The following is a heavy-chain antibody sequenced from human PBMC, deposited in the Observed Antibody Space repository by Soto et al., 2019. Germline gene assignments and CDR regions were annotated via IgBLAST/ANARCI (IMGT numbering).Heavy chain of an antibody. J-gene: IGHJ2*01. CDR3: AREIIPLPTDSYFDL. V-gene: IGHV4-30-4*01. D-gene: IGHD2-15*01. CDR2: IFDSGST. CDR1: GGSISGGVYY. Sequence: SETLSLTCTVSGGSISGGVYYWMWIRQHPGKELEGIGYIFDSGSTYYNPSLKRGVTIAVDTSKNQVSLRLSSVTAADPALSYSAREIIPLPTDSYFDLWGRGTLVTVSS.